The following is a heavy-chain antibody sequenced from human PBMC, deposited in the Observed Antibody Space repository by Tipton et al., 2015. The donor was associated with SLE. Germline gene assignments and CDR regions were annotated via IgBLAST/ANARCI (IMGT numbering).Heavy chain of an antibody. J-gene: IGHJ4*02. CDR2: VSYNGAT. D-gene: IGHD3-22*01. CDR1: SGSIRSGSYY. Sequence: GLVKPSETLSVTCTVSSGSIRSGSYYWGCLRQPPGKGLEWIGSVSYNGATFYNPSLESRVTISLDTSKNHFSLHLTSVTAADTAVYYCARLPKYYYDSSGFFLFDYWGQGTLVTVSS. CDR3: ARLPKYYYDSSGFFLFDY. V-gene: IGHV4-39*07.